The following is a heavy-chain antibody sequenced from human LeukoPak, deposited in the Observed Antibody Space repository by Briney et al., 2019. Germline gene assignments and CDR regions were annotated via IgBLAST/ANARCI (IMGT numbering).Heavy chain of an antibody. V-gene: IGHV3-30*04. D-gene: IGHD2/OR15-2a*01. Sequence: GRSLRLSCAASGFTFSSYAMHWVRQAPGKGLEWVAVISYDGSNKYYAGSVKGRFTISRDNSKNTLYLQMNSLRAEDTAVYYCARDHKDYLVDYWGQGTLVTVSS. CDR1: GFTFSSYA. J-gene: IGHJ4*02. CDR2: ISYDGSNK. CDR3: ARDHKDYLVDY.